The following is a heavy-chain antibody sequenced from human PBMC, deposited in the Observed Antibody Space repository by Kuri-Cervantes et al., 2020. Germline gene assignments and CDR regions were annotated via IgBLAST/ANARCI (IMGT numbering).Heavy chain of an antibody. CDR3: ARGYCSGGSCSIFDY. Sequence: ASVKVSCKASGGTFSSYAISWVRQAPGQRLEWMGWINAGNGNTKYSQKFQGRVTITRDTSASTAYMELSSLRSEDTAVYYCARGYCSGGSCSIFDYWGQGTLVTVSS. V-gene: IGHV1-3*01. D-gene: IGHD2-15*01. CDR1: GGTFSSYA. J-gene: IGHJ4*02. CDR2: INAGNGNT.